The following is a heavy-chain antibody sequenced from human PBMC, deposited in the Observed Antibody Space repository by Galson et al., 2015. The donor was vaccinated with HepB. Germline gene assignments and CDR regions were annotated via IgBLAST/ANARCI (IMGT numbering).Heavy chain of an antibody. J-gene: IGHJ5*02. CDR3: AKDSTVTTFLGNWFDP. D-gene: IGHD4-17*01. CDR2: ISGSGAST. CDR1: GFTFSSYA. V-gene: IGHV3-23*01. Sequence: SLRLSCAASGFTFSSYAMSWVRQAPGKGLEWVSAISGSGASTYYTDSVKGRFTISRDNSKNTLYLQMNSLRAEDTAVYYCAKDSTVTTFLGNWFDPWGQGTLVTVSS.